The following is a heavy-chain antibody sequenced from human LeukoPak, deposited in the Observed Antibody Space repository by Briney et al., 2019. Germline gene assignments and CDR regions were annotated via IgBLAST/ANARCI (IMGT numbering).Heavy chain of an antibody. CDR1: GYTFTSYY. V-gene: IGHV1-46*01. CDR3: AREFRIAAAGTMGFDY. CDR2: INPSGGST. J-gene: IGHJ4*02. D-gene: IGHD6-13*01. Sequence: ASVKLCCKASGYTFTSYYMHLVRHAPGQGLEWEGIINPSGGSTSYAKKFQGRVTMTRDTSTSTVYMELSSLRSEDTAVYYCAREFRIAAAGTMGFDYWGQGTLVTVSS.